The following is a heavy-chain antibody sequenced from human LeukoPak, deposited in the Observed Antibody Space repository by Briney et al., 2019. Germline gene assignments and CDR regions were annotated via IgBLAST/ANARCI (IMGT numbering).Heavy chain of an antibody. D-gene: IGHD2-15*01. V-gene: IGHV3-74*01. Sequence: GGSLRLSCAASGFTFCRYWMHWVRQAPGKGLVWVSRINTDGSSTSYADSVKGRFTISRDNAKNTLYLQMNSLRAEDTAVYYCARAHCSGGSCYSGDLVDYWGQGTLVTVSS. J-gene: IGHJ4*02. CDR2: INTDGSST. CDR3: ARAHCSGGSCYSGDLVDY. CDR1: GFTFCRYW.